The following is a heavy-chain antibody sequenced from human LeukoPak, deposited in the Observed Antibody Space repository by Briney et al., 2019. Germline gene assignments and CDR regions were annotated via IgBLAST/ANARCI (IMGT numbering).Heavy chain of an antibody. CDR2: IRSKAYGGTT. J-gene: IGHJ4*02. Sequence: GGSLRLSCTASGFTFGDYAMSWVRQAPGKGLEWVGFIRSKAYGGTTEYAASVKGRFTISRDDSKSIAYLQMNSLKTEDTAVYYCTRDAEYSGYDYWGQGTLVTVSS. V-gene: IGHV3-49*04. CDR1: GFTFGDYA. CDR3: TRDAEYSGYDY. D-gene: IGHD5-12*01.